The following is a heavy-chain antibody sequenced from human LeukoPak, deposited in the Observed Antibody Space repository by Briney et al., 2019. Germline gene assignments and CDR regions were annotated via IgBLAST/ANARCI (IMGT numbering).Heavy chain of an antibody. CDR3: ARDPGIAAAGTVGYFDY. V-gene: IGHV3-33*01. CDR2: IWYDGSNK. CDR1: GFTFSSYG. D-gene: IGHD6-13*01. Sequence: PGGSLRLSCAASGFTFSSYGMHWVRQAPGKGLEWVAVIWYDGSNKYYADSVKGRFTISRDNSKNTLYLQMNSLRAEDTAVYYCARDPGIAAAGTVGYFDYWGLGALVTVSS. J-gene: IGHJ4*02.